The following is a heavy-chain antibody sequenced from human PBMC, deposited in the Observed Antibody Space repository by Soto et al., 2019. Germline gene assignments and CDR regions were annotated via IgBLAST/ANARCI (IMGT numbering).Heavy chain of an antibody. CDR3: ASMTTVATAAFDI. J-gene: IGHJ3*02. Sequence: QITLKESGPTQVKPTQTLTLTCTASGLSFGTSGVGVGWIRQPPGEALEWLALIYWNDDKRYSPSLKRSLTIPKDTSKNQVVLTMTNVDPVDTAKSYCASMTTVATAAFDIWGQGTMVTVSS. D-gene: IGHD4-17*01. CDR2: IYWNDDK. CDR1: GLSFGTSGVG. V-gene: IGHV2-5*01.